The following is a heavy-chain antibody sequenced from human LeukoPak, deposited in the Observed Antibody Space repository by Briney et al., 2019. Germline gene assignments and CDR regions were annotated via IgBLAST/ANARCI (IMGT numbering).Heavy chain of an antibody. V-gene: IGHV1-2*02. CDR1: GYTFTSYG. Sequence: ASVKVSCKASGYTFTSYGISWVRQAPGQGLEWMGWMNPDSGGTNNAERFQGRVTMTRDTSISTAYMELSSLTSDDSAVFFCARVKVATKNYYYYYGMDVWGQGTTVTVSS. CDR2: MNPDSGGT. D-gene: IGHD2-15*01. J-gene: IGHJ6*02. CDR3: ARVKVATKNYYYYYGMDV.